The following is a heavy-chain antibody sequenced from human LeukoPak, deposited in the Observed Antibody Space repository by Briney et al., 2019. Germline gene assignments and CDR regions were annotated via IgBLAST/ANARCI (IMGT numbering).Heavy chain of an antibody. CDR2: ISYDGSNK. J-gene: IGHJ6*03. CDR1: GFTFSSYG. D-gene: IGHD3/OR15-3a*01. Sequence: GRSLRLSCAASGFTFSSYGMHWVRQAPGKGLEWVAVISYDGSNKYYADSVKGRFTISRDNAKDSLYLQMNGLRAEDTAIYYCARAQWTAFDYYYYMDVWGKGTTVTVSS. CDR3: ARAQWTAFDYYYYMDV. V-gene: IGHV3-30*03.